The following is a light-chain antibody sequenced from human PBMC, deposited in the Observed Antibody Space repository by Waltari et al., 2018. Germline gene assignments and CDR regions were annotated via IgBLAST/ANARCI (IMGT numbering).Light chain of an antibody. V-gene: IGLV1-40*01. Sequence: QSVLTQPPSVSGAPGQRVTIPCTGSSSNIGADYDVHWNQPLPGTAPKLPIYGNNNRPSGVPDRFSGSKSGTSASLAITGLQAEDEADYFCQSYDSSLSDSYVFGTGTKVTVL. CDR2: GNN. CDR3: QSYDSSLSDSYV. J-gene: IGLJ1*01. CDR1: SSNIGADYD.